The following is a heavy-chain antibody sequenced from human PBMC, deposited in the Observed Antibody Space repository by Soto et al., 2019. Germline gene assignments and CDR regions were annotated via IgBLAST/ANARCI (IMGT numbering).Heavy chain of an antibody. CDR2: VFRSGTT. V-gene: IGHV4-34*12. CDR1: GGYFNDNY. Sequence: QVQLQQWGAGLLKPSESLSLSCAVYGGYFNDNYYTWFRQPPGKGLEWIGEVFRSGTTKYIPSLTRRASISFDTAQTQVSLKVTSVTAADPAVSYCATSLWFGTQVELWGQGALVTVSS. CDR3: ATSLWFGTQVEL. J-gene: IGHJ5*02. D-gene: IGHD3-10*01.